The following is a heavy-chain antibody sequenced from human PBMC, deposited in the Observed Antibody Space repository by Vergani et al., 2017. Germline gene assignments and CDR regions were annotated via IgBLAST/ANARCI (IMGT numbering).Heavy chain of an antibody. J-gene: IGHJ3*02. D-gene: IGHD1-26*01. CDR1: GFTFGDYA. V-gene: IGHV3-15*01. CDR3: AKAPYSGSYFAFDI. Sequence: EVQLVESGGGLVQPGRSLRLSCTASGFTFGDYAMSWVRQAPGKGLEWVGRIKSKTDGGTTDYAAPVKGRFTISRDDSKNTLYLQMNSLRAEDTAVYYCAKAPYSGSYFAFDIWGQGTMVTVSS. CDR2: IKSKTDGGTT.